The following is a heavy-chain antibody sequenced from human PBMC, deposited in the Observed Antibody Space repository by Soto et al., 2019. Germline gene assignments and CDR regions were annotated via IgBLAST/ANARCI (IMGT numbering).Heavy chain of an antibody. CDR2: ISAYNGNT. V-gene: IGHV1-18*01. CDR1: GYTFTSYG. CDR3: ARAGLYYDFWSGYFAAVGTNYYYYMDV. J-gene: IGHJ6*03. Sequence: GASVKVSCKASGYTFTSYGISWVRQAPGQGLEWMGWISAYNGNTNYAQKLQGRVTMTRNTSISTAYMELSSLRSEDTAVYYCARAGLYYDFWSGYFAAVGTNYYYYMDVWGKGTTVTVSS. D-gene: IGHD3-3*01.